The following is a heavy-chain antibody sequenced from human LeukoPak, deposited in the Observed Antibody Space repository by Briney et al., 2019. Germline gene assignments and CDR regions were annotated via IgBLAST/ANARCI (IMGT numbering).Heavy chain of an antibody. Sequence: GGSLRLSCAASGFTFSSYEMNWVRQAPGKGLEWISYIITSGSTIYYADPVKGRFTLSRDNAKNSVYLEMNSLRAEDTAVYYCARDYYDSSGYYYFDYWGQGTLATVSS. CDR3: ARDYYDSSGYYYFDY. CDR2: IITSGSTI. D-gene: IGHD3-22*01. J-gene: IGHJ4*02. V-gene: IGHV3-48*03. CDR1: GFTFSSYE.